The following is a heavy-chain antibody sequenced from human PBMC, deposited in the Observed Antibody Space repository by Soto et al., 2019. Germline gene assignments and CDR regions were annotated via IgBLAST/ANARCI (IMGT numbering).Heavy chain of an antibody. V-gene: IGHV4-4*02. CDR1: GGSISSSNW. J-gene: IGHJ6*02. Sequence: QVQLQESGPGLVKPSGTLSLTCAVSGGSISSSNWWSWVRQPPGKGLEWIGEIYHSGSTNYNPSHKIRVTISVDKSKNQFSLKLSSVTAADTAVYYCAGWIQLQQYYYYGMDVWGQGTTVTVSS. CDR2: IYHSGST. CDR3: AGWIQLQQYYYYGMDV. D-gene: IGHD5-18*01.